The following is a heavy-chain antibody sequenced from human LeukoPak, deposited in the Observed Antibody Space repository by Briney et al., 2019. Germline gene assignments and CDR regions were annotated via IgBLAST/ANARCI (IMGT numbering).Heavy chain of an antibody. V-gene: IGHV1-18*01. CDR3: ARDRPYGSGKKGYYGMDV. Sequence: ASVKVSCKASGYTFTSYGISWVRQAPGQGLEWMGWISAYNGNTNYAQKLQGRVTMTTDTSTSTAYMELRSLRSDDTAVYYCARDRPYGSGKKGYYGMDVWGQGTTATVSS. CDR2: ISAYNGNT. D-gene: IGHD3-10*01. J-gene: IGHJ6*02. CDR1: GYTFTSYG.